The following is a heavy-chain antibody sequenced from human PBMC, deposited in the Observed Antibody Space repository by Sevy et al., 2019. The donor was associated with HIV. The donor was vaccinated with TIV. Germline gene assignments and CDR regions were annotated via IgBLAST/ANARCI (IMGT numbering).Heavy chain of an antibody. CDR2: IWFDGSNQ. CDR3: ARESGSDWYLDF. V-gene: IGHV3-33*01. D-gene: IGHD6-19*01. CDR1: GFTFGSYG. Sequence: GGSLRLSCAASGFTFGSYGMHWVRQAPGKGLEWVAVIWFDGSNQYYGDSVKGRFTISRDNSKNTVYLHINSLRVDDTAVYYCARESGSDWYLDFWGQGTLVTVSS. J-gene: IGHJ4*02.